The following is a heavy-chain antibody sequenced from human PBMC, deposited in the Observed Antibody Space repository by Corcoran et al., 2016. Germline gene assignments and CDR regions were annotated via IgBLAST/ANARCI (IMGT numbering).Heavy chain of an antibody. J-gene: IGHJ4*02. Sequence: QVQLVESGGGVVQPGSLRLSCAASGFTFSSYGMHWVRQAPGKGLEWVAVISYDGSNKYYADSVKGRFTISRDNSKNTLYLQMNSLRAEDTAVYYCAKVARAGTIFGVVSYWGQGTLVTVSS. CDR1: GFTFSSYG. V-gene: IGHV3-30*18. D-gene: IGHD3-3*01. CDR3: AKVARAGTIFGVVSY. CDR2: ISYDGSNK.